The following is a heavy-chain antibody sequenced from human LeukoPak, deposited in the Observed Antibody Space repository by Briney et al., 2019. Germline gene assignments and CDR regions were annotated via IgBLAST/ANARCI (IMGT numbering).Heavy chain of an antibody. J-gene: IGHJ4*02. CDR2: IYTSGST. CDR1: GGSISSGSYY. D-gene: IGHD3-10*01. V-gene: IGHV4-61*02. Sequence: SETLSLTCTVSGGSISSGSYYWSWIRQPAGKGLEWIGRIYTSGSTNYNPSLKSRVTISVDTSKNQFSLKLSSVTAADTAVYYCARGEETYGSGSYYPDYWGQGTLVTVSS. CDR3: ARGEETYGSGSYYPDY.